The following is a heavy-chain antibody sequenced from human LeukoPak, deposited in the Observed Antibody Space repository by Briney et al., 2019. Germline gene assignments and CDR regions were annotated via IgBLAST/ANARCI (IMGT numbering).Heavy chain of an antibody. V-gene: IGHV3-23*01. CDR2: ISGSGGST. J-gene: IGHJ4*02. CDR1: GFTFSSYA. CDR3: AKDDSIAVAGSPFDY. Sequence: GGSLRLSCAASGFTFSSYAMSWVRQAPGKGLEWVSAISGSGGSTYYADSVKGRFTISRDNSKNTLYLQMNSLRAEDTAVYYCAKDDSIAVAGSPFDYWGQGTLVTVSS. D-gene: IGHD6-19*01.